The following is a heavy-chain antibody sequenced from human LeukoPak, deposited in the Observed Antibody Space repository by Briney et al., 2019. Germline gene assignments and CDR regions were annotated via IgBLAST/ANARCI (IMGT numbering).Heavy chain of an antibody. CDR2: IYHSGST. CDR3: ARRRTRIGSGWARGNYYYYYGMDV. D-gene: IGHD6-19*01. J-gene: IGHJ6*02. V-gene: IGHV4-4*02. Sequence: SGTLSLTCAVSGGSISSSNWWSWVRQPPGKGLEWIGEIYHSGSTNYNPSLKSRVTISVDTSKNQFSLKLSSVTAADTAVYYCARRRTRIGSGWARGNYYYYYGMDVWGQGTTVTVSS. CDR1: GGSISSSNW.